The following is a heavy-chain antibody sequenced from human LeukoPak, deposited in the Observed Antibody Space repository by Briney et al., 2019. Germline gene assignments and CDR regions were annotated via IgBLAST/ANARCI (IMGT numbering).Heavy chain of an antibody. V-gene: IGHV1-2*02. Sequence: ASVWVSCKASGYSFTDYSIHWVRQAPGQGLEWMGWINPLSGGTQSAQRFQGRVSMTRDTCISTGYMELSRLRSDDTAVYYCARDAVDIEATIMFRPLFDPWGQGTLVT. J-gene: IGHJ5*02. CDR1: GYSFTDYS. D-gene: IGHD5-12*01. CDR2: INPLSGGT. CDR3: ARDAVDIEATIMFRPLFDP.